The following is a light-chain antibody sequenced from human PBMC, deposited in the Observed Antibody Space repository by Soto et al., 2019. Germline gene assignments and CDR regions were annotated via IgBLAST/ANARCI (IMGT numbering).Light chain of an antibody. V-gene: IGKV3-11*01. Sequence: EIVLTQSPVTLSLSPGERATLSCRASQSVSRYLAWYQQIPGQAPRLLIYDASNRATGIPARFSGSGSGTDFTLTISSLEPEDFAVYYCQHRRSWPLTFGGGTKVDIK. CDR2: DAS. J-gene: IGKJ4*01. CDR1: QSVSRY. CDR3: QHRRSWPLT.